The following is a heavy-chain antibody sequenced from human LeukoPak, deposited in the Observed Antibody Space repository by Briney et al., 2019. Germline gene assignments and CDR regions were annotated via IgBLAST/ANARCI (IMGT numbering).Heavy chain of an antibody. CDR3: AGVGNGGYGGFDY. D-gene: IGHD5-12*01. CDR2: VSSSGTT. CDR1: SGSISSGDYY. Sequence: SETLSLTCTVSSGSISSGDYYWSWIRQPPGKGLEWIGYVSSSGTTYYNPSLRSRITISVDSSKSQFSLNLSSVTASDTAVYYCAGVGNGGYGGFDYWGQGTLVTVSS. V-gene: IGHV4-30-4*01. J-gene: IGHJ4*02.